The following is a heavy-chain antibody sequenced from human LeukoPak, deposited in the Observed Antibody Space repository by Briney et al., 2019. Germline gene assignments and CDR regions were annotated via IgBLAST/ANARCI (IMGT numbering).Heavy chain of an antibody. D-gene: IGHD6-19*01. CDR3: ARAPSSGWSK. CDR2: ISSSGSTI. Sequence: QAGGSLRLYCAASGFTFSSYGMNWVRQAAGKGLGCVSYISSSGSTIYYADPVKGQFTISRDNAKNSLYLQMNSLRAEDTAVYYCARAPSSGWSKWGQGTLVTVSS. CDR1: GFTFSSYG. J-gene: IGHJ4*02. V-gene: IGHV3-48*03.